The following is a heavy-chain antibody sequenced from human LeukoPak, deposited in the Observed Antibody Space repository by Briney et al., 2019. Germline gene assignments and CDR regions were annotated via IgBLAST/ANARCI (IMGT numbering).Heavy chain of an antibody. V-gene: IGHV4-59*12. D-gene: IGHD3-10*01. CDR2: FSRSGST. CDR3: ARSGAYYDSGMGAFDV. Sequence: PSETLSLTCTVSGRSLNNYYWSWIRQPPGKGLEWIGYFSRSGSTNYNPSLKSRLPISVDTSKNQFSLKLSSVTAADTGVYYCARSGAYYDSGMGAFDVWGQGTMVTVSP. J-gene: IGHJ3*01. CDR1: GRSLNNYY.